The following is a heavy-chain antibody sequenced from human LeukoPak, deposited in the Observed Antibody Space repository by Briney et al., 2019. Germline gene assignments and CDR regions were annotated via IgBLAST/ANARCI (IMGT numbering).Heavy chain of an antibody. D-gene: IGHD6-19*01. CDR2: INHSGST. Sequence: SETLSLTCAVYGGSFSGYYWSWIRQPPGKGLEWIGEINHSGSTNYNPSLKSRVTISVDTSKNQFSLKLSSVTAADTAVYYCARGHRMAVAGADFDYWGQGTLVTVSS. V-gene: IGHV4-34*01. CDR1: GGSFSGYY. J-gene: IGHJ4*02. CDR3: ARGHRMAVAGADFDY.